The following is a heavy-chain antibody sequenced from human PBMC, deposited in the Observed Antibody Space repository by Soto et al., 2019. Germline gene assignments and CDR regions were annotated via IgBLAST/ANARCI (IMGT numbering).Heavy chain of an antibody. CDR2: IYYSGST. CDR3: AQSGYDSDY. V-gene: IGHV4-39*01. Sequence: SETLSLTCTVSGGSISSSSYYWGWIRQPPGKGLEWIGSIYYSGSTYYNPSLKSRVTISVDTSKNQFSLKLSSVTAADTAVYYCAQSGYDSDYWGQGTLVTVSS. D-gene: IGHD5-12*01. CDR1: GGSISSSSYY. J-gene: IGHJ4*02.